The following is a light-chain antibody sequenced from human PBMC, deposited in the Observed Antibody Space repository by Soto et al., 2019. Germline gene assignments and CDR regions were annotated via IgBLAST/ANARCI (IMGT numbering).Light chain of an antibody. CDR3: QQANSFPFT. CDR2: SAS. V-gene: IGKV1D-12*01. CDR1: QGISSW. J-gene: IGKJ5*01. Sequence: IQMTQSQSAVSASVGDRVTLTCRASQGISSWLAWYQQKPGKAPKLLLYSASSLQSGVPSRFRGSGSGTDFTLTISSQQPEDFATSYWQQANSFPFTFGQGTRLEIK.